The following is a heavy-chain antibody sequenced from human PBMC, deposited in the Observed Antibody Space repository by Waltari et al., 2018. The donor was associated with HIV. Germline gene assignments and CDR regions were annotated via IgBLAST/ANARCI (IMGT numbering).Heavy chain of an antibody. V-gene: IGHV4-30-4*08. CDR3: ARSTAGFDP. CDR1: SGSLRSGTSS. CDR2: IYYSGST. D-gene: IGHD2-8*02. Sequence: QVQLQESGPGLVKHSQTLSLTCPVSSGSLRSGTSSWSWTRQPPGKGLEWIGYIYYSGSTYYNPSLKSRVTISVDRSKNQFSLKLSSVTAADTAVYYCARSTAGFDPWGQGTLVTVSS. J-gene: IGHJ5*02.